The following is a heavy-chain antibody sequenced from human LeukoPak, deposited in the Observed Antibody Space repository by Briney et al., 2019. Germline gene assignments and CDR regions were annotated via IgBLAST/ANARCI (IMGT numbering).Heavy chain of an antibody. CDR2: ISGSGGST. CDR3: ANRPRDTYYYYYIDV. J-gene: IGHJ6*03. CDR1: GFTFSSYA. Sequence: PGGSLRLSCAASGFTFSSYAMSWVRQATGKGPEWVSAISGSGGSTYYADSVKGRFTISRDNSKNTLYLQMNSLRAEDTAVYYCANRPRDTYYYYYIDVSGKGTTVTVSS. V-gene: IGHV3-23*01. D-gene: IGHD2-21*02.